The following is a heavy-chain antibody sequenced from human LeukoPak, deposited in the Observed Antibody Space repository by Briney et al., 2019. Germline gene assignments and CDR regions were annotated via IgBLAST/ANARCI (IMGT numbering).Heavy chain of an antibody. CDR2: INPSGGSI. Sequence: GASVKVSCKASGYTFTSYYMHWVRQAPGQGLEWMGIINPSGGSITYAQMFQGRVTMTRDTSTRTVYMELSSLRSEDTAAYYCAREGEVIVTDNLFYWGQGTLVTVSS. D-gene: IGHD2-21*01. V-gene: IGHV1-46*01. CDR1: GYTFTSYY. J-gene: IGHJ4*02. CDR3: AREGEVIVTDNLFY.